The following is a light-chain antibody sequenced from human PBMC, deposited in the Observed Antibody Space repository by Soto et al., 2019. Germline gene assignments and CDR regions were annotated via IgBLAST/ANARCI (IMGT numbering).Light chain of an antibody. CDR3: QQYGSSPPIT. V-gene: IGKV3-20*01. CDR2: GAS. Sequence: EIVLTQSPGTLSLSPGERATLSCRASQSVSSNFLTWYQHKPGQAPGLLIYGASSRATGIPDRFSGSGSGTDFTLTISRLEPEDFAVYYCQQYGSSPPITFGQGTRLEIK. J-gene: IGKJ5*01. CDR1: QSVSSNF.